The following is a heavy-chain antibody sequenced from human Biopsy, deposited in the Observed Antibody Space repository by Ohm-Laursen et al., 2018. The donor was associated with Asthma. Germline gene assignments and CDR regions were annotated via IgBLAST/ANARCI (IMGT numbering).Heavy chain of an antibody. D-gene: IGHD3-22*01. Sequence: SQTLSLTCTVSGGSFTSSDYYWAWIRQTPGKGLEWIGYIYYSGSTYYNPSLKSRVSISIDTSKNQFSLKLSSVTAADTAVYYCARAQDYYDSRGYYRSFDYWGQGTLVTVSS. J-gene: IGHJ4*02. V-gene: IGHV4-31*03. CDR3: ARAQDYYDSRGYYRSFDY. CDR2: IYYSGST. CDR1: GGSFTSSDYY.